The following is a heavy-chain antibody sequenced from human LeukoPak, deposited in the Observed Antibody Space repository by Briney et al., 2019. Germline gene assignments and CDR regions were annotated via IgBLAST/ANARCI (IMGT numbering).Heavy chain of an antibody. V-gene: IGHV4-59*11. CDR2: ISHIGRT. Sequence: PSETLSLTCAVSGDYFSSHYWTWIRQSPGTGLEWIGYISHIGRTNYNPSLKSRVTISIDTSKNQFSLKLRSVTAADTAVYYCARDLVTVTKGFEIWGQGTMVSVSS. CDR1: GDYFSSHY. D-gene: IGHD4-17*01. CDR3: ARDLVTVTKGFEI. J-gene: IGHJ3*02.